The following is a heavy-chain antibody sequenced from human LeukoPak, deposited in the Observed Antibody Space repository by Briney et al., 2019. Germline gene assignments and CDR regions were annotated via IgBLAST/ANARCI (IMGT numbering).Heavy chain of an antibody. CDR1: GFIFDDYA. CDR2: ISWNSGGI. V-gene: IGHV3-9*01. CDR3: AKDIAYSGYDYFDY. D-gene: IGHD5-12*01. Sequence: GGFLRLSCAASGFIFDDYAMHWVRQAPGKGLERVSGISWNSGGIGYAASVKGRFTISRDNAKSSLYLQMNSLRAEDTALYYCAKDIAYSGYDYFDYWGQGTLVTVSS. J-gene: IGHJ4*02.